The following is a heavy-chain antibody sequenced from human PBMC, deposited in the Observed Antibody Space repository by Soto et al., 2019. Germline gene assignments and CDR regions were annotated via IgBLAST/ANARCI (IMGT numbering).Heavy chain of an antibody. CDR2: ISYDGSNK. Sequence: QVQLVESGGGVVQPGRSLRLSCAASGFTFSSYGMHWVRQAPGKGLEWVAVISYDGSNKYYADSVKGRFTISRDNSKNTLYLQMNSLRAGDTAVYYCAKSREWLVNYFDYWGQGTLVTVSS. CDR3: AKSREWLVNYFDY. J-gene: IGHJ4*02. V-gene: IGHV3-30*18. CDR1: GFTFSSYG. D-gene: IGHD6-19*01.